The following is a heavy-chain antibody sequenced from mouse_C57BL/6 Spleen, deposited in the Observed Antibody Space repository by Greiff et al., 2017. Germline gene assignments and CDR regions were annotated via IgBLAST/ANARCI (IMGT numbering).Heavy chain of an antibody. J-gene: IGHJ1*03. CDR1: GYTFTSYW. D-gene: IGHD1-1*01. V-gene: IGHV1-61*01. CDR3: AKGGYYGSSYEWYFDV. Sequence: QVQLKQPGAELVRPGSSVKLSCKASGYTFTSYWMDWVKQRPGQGLEWIGNIYPSDSETHYNQKFKDKATLTVDKSSSTAYMQLSSLTSEDSAVYYGAKGGYYGSSYEWYFDVWGTGTTVTVSS. CDR2: IYPSDSET.